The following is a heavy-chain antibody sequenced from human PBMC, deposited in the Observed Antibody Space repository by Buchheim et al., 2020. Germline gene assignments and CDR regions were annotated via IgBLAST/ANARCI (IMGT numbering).Heavy chain of an antibody. D-gene: IGHD3-10*01. CDR3: AKIGHYYGSGNLYYYYGLDV. Sequence: EVQLLESGGGLVQPGGSLRLSCRASGFTFSSYAMSWVRQAPGMGLEWVSTMTSSGGNTYYADSVQGRVTVSRANSKNTLQLQMISLRAEDTAAYYCAKIGHYYGSGNLYYYYGLDVWGQGTT. V-gene: IGHV3-23*01. CDR1: GFTFSSYA. CDR2: MTSSGGNT. J-gene: IGHJ6*02.